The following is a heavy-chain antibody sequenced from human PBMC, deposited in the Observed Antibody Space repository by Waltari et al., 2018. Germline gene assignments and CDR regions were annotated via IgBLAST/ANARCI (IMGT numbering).Heavy chain of an antibody. Sequence: QVQLVQSGAEVKKPGASVKVSCKASGYTFTNYGISWVRQAPGQGLGLMGWLSVYKGNTNYAQKLQGRVTMTTDTSTSTAYMELRILRSDDTAVYYCARGVPGSWPDYYFDHWGQGTLVTVSS. CDR1: GYTFTNYG. CDR2: LSVYKGNT. CDR3: ARGVPGSWPDYYFDH. V-gene: IGHV1-18*01. D-gene: IGHD3-10*01. J-gene: IGHJ4*02.